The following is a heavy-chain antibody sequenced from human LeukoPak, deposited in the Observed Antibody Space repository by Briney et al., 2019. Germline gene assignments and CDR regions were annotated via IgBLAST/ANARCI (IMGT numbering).Heavy chain of an antibody. CDR3: AGRRVLDASFDY. CDR1: GFTVSNNY. V-gene: IGHV3-66*02. CDR2: IYSGDNT. J-gene: IGHJ4*02. D-gene: IGHD3-16*01. Sequence: GGSLRLSCAASGFTVSNNYMSWVRQAPGKGLEWVSVIYSGDNTYYVESVKGRFTISRDNSENTLFLQMNRLRAEDTAVYYCAGRRVLDASFDYWGQGTLVTVSS.